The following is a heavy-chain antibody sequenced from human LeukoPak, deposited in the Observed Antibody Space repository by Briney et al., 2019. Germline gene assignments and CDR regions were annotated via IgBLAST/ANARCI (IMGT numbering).Heavy chain of an antibody. D-gene: IGHD2/OR15-2a*01. J-gene: IGHJ5*02. V-gene: IGHV4-59*01. CDR2: IYYSGRT. CDR1: GGSISSYY. Sequence: SETLSLTCTVSGGSISSYYWSWIRQPPGKGLEWIGYIYYSGRTNYNPSLKSRVTISVDTSKNQFSLKLSSVTAAYTALYYCARDKNADNNSDSNWFDPGGKGTLLTVS. CDR3: ARDKNADNNSDSNWFDP.